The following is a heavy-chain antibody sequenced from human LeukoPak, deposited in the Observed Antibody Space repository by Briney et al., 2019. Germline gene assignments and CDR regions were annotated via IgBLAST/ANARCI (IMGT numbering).Heavy chain of an antibody. Sequence: SETLSLTCAVYGGSFSGYYWSWIRQPPGKGLKWIGEINHSGSTNYNPSLKSRVTISVDTSKNQFSLKLSSVTAADTAVYYCARGLKDYSNYVFDYWGQGTLVTVSS. D-gene: IGHD4-4*01. CDR2: INHSGST. CDR1: GGSFSGYY. V-gene: IGHV4-34*01. J-gene: IGHJ4*02. CDR3: ARGLKDYSNYVFDY.